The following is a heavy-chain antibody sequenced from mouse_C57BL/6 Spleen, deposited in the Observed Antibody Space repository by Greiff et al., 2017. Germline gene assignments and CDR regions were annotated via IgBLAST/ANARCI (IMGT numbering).Heavy chain of an antibody. V-gene: IGHV3-6*01. J-gene: IGHJ3*01. D-gene: IGHD2-3*01. CDR3: ARGGWLPPFAY. CDR2: ISYDGSN. Sequence: VQLKESGPGLVKPSQSLSLTCSVTGYSITSGYYWNWIRQFPGNKLEWMGYISYDGSNNYNPSLKNRISITRDTSKNQFFLKLNSVTTEDTATYYCARGGWLPPFAYWGQGTLVTVSA. CDR1: GYSITSGYY.